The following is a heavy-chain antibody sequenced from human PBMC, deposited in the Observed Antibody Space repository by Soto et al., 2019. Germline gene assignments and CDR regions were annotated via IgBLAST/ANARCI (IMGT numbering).Heavy chain of an antibody. D-gene: IGHD2-21*01. Sequence: SETLSLTXAVSGYSISSGYYWGWIRQPPGKGLEWIGTIYDSGNIYYNPSLKSRVSISVDTSKNQFSLKVTSVTAADTAVYYCARGGEDLYYVMDVWGPGTTVTVSS. CDR3: ARGGEDLYYVMDV. CDR1: GYSISSGYY. CDR2: IYDSGNI. J-gene: IGHJ6*02. V-gene: IGHV4-38-2*01.